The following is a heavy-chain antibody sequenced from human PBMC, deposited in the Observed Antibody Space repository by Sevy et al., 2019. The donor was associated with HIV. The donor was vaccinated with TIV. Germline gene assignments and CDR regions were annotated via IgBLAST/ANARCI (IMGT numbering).Heavy chain of an antibody. CDR1: GLTFISYN. V-gene: IGHV1-46*01. Sequence: ASVKVSCKASGLTFISYNMHWVRQAPGQGLEWMGMMNPGGGGTSYAQKFQGRVTVTRDTSTSTVLMELSSLRSEDTAVYYCAAGPEIALWSPPVGHWGQGTLVTVSS. CDR3: AAGPEIALWSPPVGH. CDR2: MNPGGGGT. D-gene: IGHD5-18*01. J-gene: IGHJ4*02.